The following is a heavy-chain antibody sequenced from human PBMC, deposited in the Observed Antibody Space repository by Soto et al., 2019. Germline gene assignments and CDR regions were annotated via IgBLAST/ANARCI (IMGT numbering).Heavy chain of an antibody. J-gene: IGHJ6*02. CDR3: VLSRCGGDCTPSYSSHYNYGMDV. CDR1: GFSLNTGGLG. CDR2: IYWDGDK. D-gene: IGHD2-21*02. V-gene: IGHV2-5*02. Sequence: QITLKESRPTPVKPTQTLTPTCSFSGFSLNTGGLGVGWIRQPPGKALEWLALIYWDGDKRYSPSLQSRLSSIGGRSNNHAVLTMTNVTPVDTNTYYCVLSRCGGDCTPSYSSHYNYGMDVWGQGNTVTVSS.